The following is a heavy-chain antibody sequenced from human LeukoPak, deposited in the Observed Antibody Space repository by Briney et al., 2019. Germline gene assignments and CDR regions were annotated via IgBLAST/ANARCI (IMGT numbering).Heavy chain of an antibody. D-gene: IGHD2-21*01. Sequence: SETLSLTCTVSGDSISSSGFYWGWIRQPPWKGLEWIGSMYYNGATYYDPSLESRVTMSVDTSKNHFSLKLSSVTAADTAVYYCARHRFYSNYFDYWGQGTLVPVSS. CDR2: MYYNGAT. CDR3: ARHRFYSNYFDY. V-gene: IGHV4-39*01. J-gene: IGHJ4*02. CDR1: GDSISSSGFY.